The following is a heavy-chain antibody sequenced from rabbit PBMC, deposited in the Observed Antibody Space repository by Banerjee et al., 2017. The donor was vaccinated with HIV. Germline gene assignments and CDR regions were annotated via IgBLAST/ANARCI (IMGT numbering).Heavy chain of an antibody. D-gene: IGHD4-1*01. CDR1: GFDFSSYYY. J-gene: IGHJ4*01. Sequence: QEQLEESGGDLVKPGASLTLTCKASGFDFSSYYYMCWVRQAPGKGLEWIGCIGTASGSTYYASWAKGRFTISKTSSTTVTLQMTSLTAADTATYFCAGDPWSGWNLWGQGTLVTVS. V-gene: IGHV1S45*01. CDR2: IGTASGST. CDR3: AGDPWSGWNL.